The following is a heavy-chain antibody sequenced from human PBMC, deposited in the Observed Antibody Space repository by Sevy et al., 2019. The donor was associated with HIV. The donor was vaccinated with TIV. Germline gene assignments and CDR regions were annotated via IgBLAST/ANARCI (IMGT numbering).Heavy chain of an antibody. J-gene: IGHJ4*02. V-gene: IGHV3-23*01. CDR1: GFTFNNYA. CDR3: AKALVIPTAYDY. Sequence: SGCLRLSCAASGFTFNNYAMNWVRQAPGKGLERVSGITASGGSTYYADSVKGRFTISRDNSKITLYLQMNSLRAEDTAVYDCAKALVIPTAYDYWGQGTLVPVSS. D-gene: IGHD2-2*01. CDR2: ITASGGST.